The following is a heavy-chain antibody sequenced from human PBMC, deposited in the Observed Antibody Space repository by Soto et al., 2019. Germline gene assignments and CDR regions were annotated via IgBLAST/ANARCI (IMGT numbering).Heavy chain of an antibody. CDR1: GFTFSSYA. Sequence: EVQLLESGGGLVQPGGSLRLSCAASGFTFSSYAMRWVRQAPGKGLEWVSAISGSGGSTYYADSVKGRFTISRDNSKNTLYLQMNSLRAEDTAVYYCAKLGDIVVVPAAVVDYWGRGTLVTVSS. V-gene: IGHV3-23*01. D-gene: IGHD2-2*01. CDR3: AKLGDIVVVPAAVVDY. J-gene: IGHJ4*02. CDR2: ISGSGGST.